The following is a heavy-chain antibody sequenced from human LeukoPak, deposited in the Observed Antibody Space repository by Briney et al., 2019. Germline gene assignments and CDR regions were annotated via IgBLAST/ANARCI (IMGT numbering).Heavy chain of an antibody. V-gene: IGHV5-51*01. CDR3: ARQAGEITLNDYYYYHIDV. J-gene: IGHJ6*03. CDR2: IYPGDSDT. CDR1: GYSFTTHW. Sequence: GESLKISCKASGYSFTTHWIGWVRQMPGKGLEWMGIIYPGDSDTRYSPSFQGHVTISADKSISTAYLQWSSLKASDTAIYYCARQAGEITLNDYYYYHIDVWGKGTTVTVSS. D-gene: IGHD3-10*01.